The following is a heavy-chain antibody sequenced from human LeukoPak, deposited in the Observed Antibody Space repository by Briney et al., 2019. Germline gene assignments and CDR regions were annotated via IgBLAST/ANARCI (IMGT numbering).Heavy chain of an antibody. CDR3: ARPSLRGLHGMDV. D-gene: IGHD3-10*01. CDR1: GGSISSSSYY. V-gene: IGHV4-39*01. Sequence: SETLSLTCTVSGGSISSSSYYWGWIRQPPGKGLEWIGSIYYSGSTYYNPSLKSRVTISVDTSKNQFSLKLSSVTAADTAVYYCARPSLRGLHGMDVWGQGTTVTVSS. CDR2: IYYSGST. J-gene: IGHJ6*02.